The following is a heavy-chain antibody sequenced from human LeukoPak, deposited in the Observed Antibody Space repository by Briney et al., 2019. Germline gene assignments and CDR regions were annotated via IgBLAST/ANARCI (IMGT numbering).Heavy chain of an antibody. CDR3: ARRSYDAGSYSVLDH. CDR1: GDSISGSDYY. J-gene: IGHJ4*02. Sequence: PSETLSLTCIVSGDSISGSDYYWGWIRQPPGKGLEWIGTTYYSGTTYYNPSLKSRVTISVDTSKNQFSLNLSSVTAADTAVYFCARRSYDAGSYSVLDHWGQGTLVTVSS. V-gene: IGHV4-39*01. CDR2: TYYSGTT. D-gene: IGHD3-10*01.